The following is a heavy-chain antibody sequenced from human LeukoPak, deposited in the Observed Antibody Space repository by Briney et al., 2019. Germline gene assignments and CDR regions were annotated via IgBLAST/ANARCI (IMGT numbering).Heavy chain of an antibody. CDR3: ARDLHEYDFWSGYSTQNIGFDY. V-gene: IGHV4-39*07. CDR1: GGSISSSSHY. J-gene: IGHJ4*02. D-gene: IGHD3-3*01. Sequence: PSETLSLTCTVSGGSISSSSHYWAWIRQSPGTGLEWIGSIYYSGSTYYNPSLKSRVTISVDTSKNQFSLKLSSVTAADTAVYYCARDLHEYDFWSGYSTQNIGFDYWGQGTLVTVSS. CDR2: IYYSGST.